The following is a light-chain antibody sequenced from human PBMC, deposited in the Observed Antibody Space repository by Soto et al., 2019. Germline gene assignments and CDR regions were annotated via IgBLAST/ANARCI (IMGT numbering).Light chain of an antibody. CDR3: QHYVERSPIT. CDR2: GAS. J-gene: IGKJ5*01. V-gene: IGKV3-20*01. CDR1: QSVSSR. Sequence: IVMTQSPGTLSLSPGERATLSCRASQSVSSRLAWYQQKPGQAPRLLISGASRRATGIPDRFSGSGSGTDFTLTISRLEPEDFALYYCQHYVERSPITFGQGTRLEIK.